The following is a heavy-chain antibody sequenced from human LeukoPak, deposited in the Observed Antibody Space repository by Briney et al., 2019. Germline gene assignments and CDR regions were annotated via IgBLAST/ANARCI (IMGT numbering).Heavy chain of an antibody. CDR2: IKSKTDGGTT. CDR1: GFTFNKAW. D-gene: IGHD6-19*01. Sequence: GGSLSLSCAASGFTFNKAWMSWVRQAPGKGLEWVGRIKSKTDGGTTDYAAPVKDRFTISRDDSKNTLYLQMNSLKTEDTAVYYCTPAVYCSGLDYWGQGTLVTVSS. V-gene: IGHV3-15*01. CDR3: TPAVYCSGLDY. J-gene: IGHJ4*02.